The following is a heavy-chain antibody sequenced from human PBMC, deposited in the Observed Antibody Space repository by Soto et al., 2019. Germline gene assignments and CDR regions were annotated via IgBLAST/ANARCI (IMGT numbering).Heavy chain of an antibody. Sequence: SETLSLTCAVYGGSFSGYYWSCIRQPPWNGLEWIGEINHSGSTNYNPSLKSRVTISVDTSKNQFSLKLSSVTAADTAVYYCAGGSFRGQWLVEGFDYWGQGTLVTVSS. CDR1: GGSFSGYY. CDR3: AGGSFRGQWLVEGFDY. J-gene: IGHJ4*02. V-gene: IGHV4-34*01. CDR2: INHSGST. D-gene: IGHD6-19*01.